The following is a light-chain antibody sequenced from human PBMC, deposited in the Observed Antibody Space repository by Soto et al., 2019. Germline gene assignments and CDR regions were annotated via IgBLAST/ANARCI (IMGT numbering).Light chain of an antibody. Sequence: QSVLTQPASVSGSPGQSITISCTGTSSDVGGYNYVSWYQQHPGKAPKLMIYDVSNRPSGVSNRFSGSKSGNTASLTISGLQAEDEADYYCSSYTSISPHYVFGTGTKLTVL. CDR3: SSYTSISPHYV. CDR2: DVS. V-gene: IGLV2-14*01. J-gene: IGLJ1*01. CDR1: SSDVGGYNY.